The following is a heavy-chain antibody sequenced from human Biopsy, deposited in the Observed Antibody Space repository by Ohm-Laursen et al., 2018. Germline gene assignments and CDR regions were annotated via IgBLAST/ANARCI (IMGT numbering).Heavy chain of an antibody. J-gene: IGHJ4*02. Sequence: SETLSLTCTVPGYSISSDYSWGWIRQAPGKTLEWLGNIFKDGNTHYNPSLRSRLIISIDTSKNQFSLMMTSVSGADTAVYFCARVGSGWALFDKWGPGTLVTVSS. CDR2: IFKDGNT. CDR3: ARVGSGWALFDK. V-gene: IGHV4-38-2*02. D-gene: IGHD6-19*01. CDR1: GYSISSDYS.